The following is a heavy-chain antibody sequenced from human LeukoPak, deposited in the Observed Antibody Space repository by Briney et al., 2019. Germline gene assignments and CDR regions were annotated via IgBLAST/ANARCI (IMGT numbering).Heavy chain of an antibody. CDR2: IGWNSGSI. D-gene: IGHD6-6*01. CDR1: GFTFDDYA. CDR3: AKDMRSSSSGVWGY. J-gene: IGHJ4*02. Sequence: GRSLRLSCAASGFTFDDYAMHWVRQAPGKGLEWVSGIGWNSGSIGYADSVKGRFTISRDNAKNSLYLQMNSLRAEDTALYYCAKDMRSSSSGVWGYWGQGTLVTVSS. V-gene: IGHV3-9*01.